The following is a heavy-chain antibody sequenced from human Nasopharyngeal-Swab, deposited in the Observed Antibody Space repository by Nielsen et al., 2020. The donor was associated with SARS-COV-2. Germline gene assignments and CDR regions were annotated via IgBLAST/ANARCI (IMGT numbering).Heavy chain of an antibody. V-gene: IGHV3-23*01. D-gene: IGHD3-10*01. CDR1: GLTFSTYD. Sequence: GESLKISCAASGLTFSTYDMSWVRQAPGKGLEWVSGISGSGESTHYADSVKGRFTISRDNAKNTLYLQMNSLRAEDTAVYYCASGAVDGSGTYRLGEYWGQGTLVTVSS. CDR2: ISGSGEST. CDR3: ASGAVDGSGTYRLGEY. J-gene: IGHJ4*02.